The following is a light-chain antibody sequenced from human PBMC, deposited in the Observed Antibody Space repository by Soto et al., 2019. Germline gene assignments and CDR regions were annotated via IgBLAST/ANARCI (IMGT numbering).Light chain of an antibody. V-gene: IGLV6-57*01. CDR3: QSYDATNQV. CDR2: EDN. CDR1: SGSIASNY. Sequence: NFVLTQPHSVSESPGKTVIISCTRSSGSIASNYVQWYQQRPGSSPTTVIYEDNQRPYGVPDRFSGSIDSSSNSASLTISGLETEDEADYFCQSYDATNQVFGGGTKVTVL. J-gene: IGLJ3*02.